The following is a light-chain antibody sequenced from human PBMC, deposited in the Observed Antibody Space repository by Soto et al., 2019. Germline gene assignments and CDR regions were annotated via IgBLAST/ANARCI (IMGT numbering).Light chain of an antibody. V-gene: IGKV3-20*01. CDR3: QQYGTSPYT. CDR1: QSFSSNF. Sequence: EIVLTQSPGTLSLSPGERATLSCRASQSFSSNFLAWYQQKPGQAPRLLIYGASFRATGIPDRFSGSGSGKDFTLIISRLEPEDFAVYYCQQYGTSPYTFGQGTKLEIK. J-gene: IGKJ2*01. CDR2: GAS.